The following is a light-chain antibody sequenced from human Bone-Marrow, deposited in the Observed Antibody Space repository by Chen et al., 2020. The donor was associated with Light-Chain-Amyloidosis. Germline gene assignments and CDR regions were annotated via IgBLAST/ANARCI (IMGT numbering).Light chain of an antibody. CDR1: SSDVGGDNH. J-gene: IGLJ1*01. CDR3: SSYTSTNTLV. CDR2: DVT. V-gene: IGLV2-14*01. Sequence: QSALTQPASVSGSPGQSITISGTGPSSDVGGDNHVSWYQQHQDKAPKLMSYDVTNRPSWVPDRFSASKSDHTASLPISRLQPADGADYFCSSYTSTNTLVFGSGTRVTV.